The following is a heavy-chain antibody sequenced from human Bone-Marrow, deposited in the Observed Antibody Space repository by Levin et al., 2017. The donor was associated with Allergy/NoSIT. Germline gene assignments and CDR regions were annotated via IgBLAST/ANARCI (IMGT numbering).Heavy chain of an antibody. CDR3: AKDGRYSGWILSGTSDI. J-gene: IGHJ3*02. V-gene: IGHV3-30*18. Sequence: GESLKISCAVSGLIFSNYAMNWVRQAPGKGLEWVAVISYDGSDHYYAESVKGRFTISRDNTKNMLYLQMDSLRAEDTAVYYCAKDGRYSGWILSGTSDIWGQGTMVTVSS. CDR2: ISYDGSDH. D-gene: IGHD6-19*01. CDR1: GLIFSNYA.